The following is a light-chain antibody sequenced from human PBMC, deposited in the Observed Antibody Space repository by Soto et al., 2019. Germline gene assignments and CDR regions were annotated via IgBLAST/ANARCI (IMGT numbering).Light chain of an antibody. V-gene: IGLV2-14*01. J-gene: IGLJ1*01. CDR1: SSDVGGYNY. Sequence: QSVLTQPASVSGSPGQSITISCTGTSSDVGGYNYVSWYQQHPGKAPKLMIYDVSKRPSGVSNRFSGSKSGNTASLTISGLQAEDDADYYCSSYTSSSPYVFGTGTKVTVL. CDR3: SSYTSSSPYV. CDR2: DVS.